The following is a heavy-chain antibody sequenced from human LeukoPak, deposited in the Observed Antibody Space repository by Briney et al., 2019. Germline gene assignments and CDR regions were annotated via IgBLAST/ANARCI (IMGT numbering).Heavy chain of an antibody. Sequence: SETLSLTCTVSSGSISNYYWNWIRQPAGKGLEWIGHIYTSGSTNYNPSLKSRVTVSVDTSKNQFSLRLRSVTAADTAVYYCARVLNGGWLYYFDYWGQGTLVTVSS. D-gene: IGHD6-19*01. CDR2: IYTSGST. CDR1: SGSISNYY. J-gene: IGHJ4*02. V-gene: IGHV4-4*07. CDR3: ARVLNGGWLYYFDY.